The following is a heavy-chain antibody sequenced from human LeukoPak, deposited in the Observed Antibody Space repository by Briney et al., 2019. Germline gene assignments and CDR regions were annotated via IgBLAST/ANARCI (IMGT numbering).Heavy chain of an antibody. Sequence: ASVKVSCKASGYTFTGYYMHWVRQAPGQGLEWMGWINPNSGGTNYAQKFQGRVTMTRDTSISTAYMELSRLRSDDTAVYYCASPSLYSSSGPFDDYWGQGTLVTVSS. CDR2: INPNSGGT. CDR1: GYTFTGYY. J-gene: IGHJ4*02. D-gene: IGHD6-6*01. V-gene: IGHV1-2*02. CDR3: ASPSLYSSSGPFDDY.